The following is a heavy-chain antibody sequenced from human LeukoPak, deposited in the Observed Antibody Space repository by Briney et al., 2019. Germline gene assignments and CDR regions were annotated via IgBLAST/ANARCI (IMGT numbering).Heavy chain of an antibody. CDR1: GGSISSYY. V-gene: IGHV4-4*07. CDR2: IYTSGST. D-gene: IGHD2-2*01. J-gene: IGHJ5*02. CDR3: ASQLKYCSSTSCYLGWFDP. Sequence: PSETLSLTCTVSGGSISSYYWSWIRQPAGKGLEWIGRIYTSGSTNYNPSLKSRVTMSVDTSKNQFSLKLSSVTAADTAVYYCASQLKYCSSTSCYLGWFDPWAREPCHRLL.